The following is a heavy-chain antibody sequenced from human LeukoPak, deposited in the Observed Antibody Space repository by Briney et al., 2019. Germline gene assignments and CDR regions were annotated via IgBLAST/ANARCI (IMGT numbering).Heavy chain of an antibody. CDR1: GFTFSSYA. CDR2: IFYDGNKK. CDR3: ARDDGDDITIINDYYFDS. J-gene: IGHJ4*02. V-gene: IGHV3-30-3*01. D-gene: IGHD3-16*01. Sequence: GGSLRLSFAASGFTFSSYAMSWVRQAPGKGLEWVAVIFYDGNKKYYTDSVRGRFTISGDNSRNTLYLQMHSLTAEDTAVYFCARDDGDDITIINDYYFDSWGLGTLVTVSS.